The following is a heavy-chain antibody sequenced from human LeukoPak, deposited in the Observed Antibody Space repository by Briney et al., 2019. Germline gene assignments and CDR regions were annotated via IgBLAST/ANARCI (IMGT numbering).Heavy chain of an antibody. V-gene: IGHV4-39*01. CDR2: IYYTGSA. CDR1: GDYISSSSYY. Sequence: PSETLSLTPTLSGDYISSSSYYEGWIRQPPGKGLEWFVYIYYTGSAYYNPYLKSRVTLSVDTSKNHFSLKLSSVTGADTAVYYCARHSGTYYADFDSWGQGTLVTVSS. J-gene: IGHJ4*02. D-gene: IGHD1-26*01. CDR3: ARHSGTYYADFDS.